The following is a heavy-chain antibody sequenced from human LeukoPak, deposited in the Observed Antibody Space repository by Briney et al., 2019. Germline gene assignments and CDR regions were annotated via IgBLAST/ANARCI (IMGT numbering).Heavy chain of an antibody. V-gene: IGHV3-11*06. CDR2: ISSSSSYT. CDR1: GFIFSVYY. J-gene: IGHJ6*02. D-gene: IGHD6-13*01. CDR3: ARDWEPSSSWPYYYYYGMDV. Sequence: PGGSLRLSCAASGFIFSVYYKSGIRQAPGRGREGVSYISSSSSYTNYAESVKGRFTISGDNAKNSVYLQMNSLRAEDTAVYSCARDWEPSSSWPYYYYYGMDVWGQGTTVTVSS.